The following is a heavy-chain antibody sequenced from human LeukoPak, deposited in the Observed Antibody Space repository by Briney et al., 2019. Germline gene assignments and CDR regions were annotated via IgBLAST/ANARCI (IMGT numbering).Heavy chain of an antibody. J-gene: IGHJ4*02. V-gene: IGHV4-4*02. CDR1: GDSISSSNW. CDR2: IYHSGST. CDR3: ARDSSATTGFDY. D-gene: IGHD4-17*01. Sequence: SETLSLTCAVSGDSISSSNWWSWVRQPPGKGLEWIGEIYHSGSTNYMPSLKSRVTISVDKSKNQFSLKLSSVTAADTAVYYCARDSSATTGFDYWGQGTLVTVSS.